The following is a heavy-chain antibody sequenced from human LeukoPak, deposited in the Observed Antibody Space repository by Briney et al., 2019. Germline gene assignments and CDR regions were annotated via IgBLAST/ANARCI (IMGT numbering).Heavy chain of an antibody. CDR2: IIPIFGTA. J-gene: IGHJ5*02. V-gene: IGHV1-69*13. CDR3: ARALPGCGSTNCYGLET. Sequence: SVKVSCKASGGTFSSYAISWVRQAPGQGLEWMGGIIPIFGTANYAQKFQGRVTITADESTSTAYMELSSLRSEDTAVYYCARALPGCGSTNCYGLETWGQGTLVTVSS. D-gene: IGHD2-2*01. CDR1: GGTFSSYA.